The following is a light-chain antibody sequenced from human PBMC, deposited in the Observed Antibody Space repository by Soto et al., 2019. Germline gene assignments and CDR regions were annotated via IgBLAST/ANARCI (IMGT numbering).Light chain of an antibody. CDR2: SDN. J-gene: IGLJ1*01. CDR3: AAWDDSLNGCV. CDR1: SSNIGTYR. Sequence: QSVLTQPPSASGTPGQRVTISCSGSSSNIGTYRVSWYQHFPGTAPRLLIYSDNQRPSGVPDRFSASTSGASASLAISGVQSEDEAYFYCAAWDDSLNGCVFGTGTKVTVL. V-gene: IGLV1-44*01.